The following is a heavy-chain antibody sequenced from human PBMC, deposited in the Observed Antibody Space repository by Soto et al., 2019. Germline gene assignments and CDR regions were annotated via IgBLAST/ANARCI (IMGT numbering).Heavy chain of an antibody. CDR1: GYTFTSYD. Sequence: QVQLVQSGAEVKKPGASVKVSCKASGYTFTSYDINWVRQTAGQGLERMGWMSPKTANTGYAQKFQGRVTMTRSTSISTAYMELSSLTSEDTAVYYCTGGPPNWGFDSWGQGTPVTVSS. V-gene: IGHV1-8*01. J-gene: IGHJ5*01. CDR2: MSPKTANT. D-gene: IGHD7-27*01. CDR3: TGGPPNWGFDS.